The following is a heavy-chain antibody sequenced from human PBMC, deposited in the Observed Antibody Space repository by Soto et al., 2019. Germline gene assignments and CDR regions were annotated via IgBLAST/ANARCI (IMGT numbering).Heavy chain of an antibody. D-gene: IGHD2-15*01. V-gene: IGHV3-48*03. CDR1: GITFSSYE. Sequence: GGSLRLSCAASGITFSSYEMNWVRQAPGKGLEWVSYIGRSGSTIYYADSVKGRVTISRDNAKNSLYLQMNSLRAEDTAVYYCARDGRIRRPDWYFDLWGRGTLVTVSS. CDR3: ARDGRIRRPDWYFDL. J-gene: IGHJ2*01. CDR2: IGRSGSTI.